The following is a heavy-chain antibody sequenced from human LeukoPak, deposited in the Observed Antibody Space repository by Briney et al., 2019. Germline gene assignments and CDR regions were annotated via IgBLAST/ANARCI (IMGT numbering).Heavy chain of an antibody. J-gene: IGHJ4*02. D-gene: IGHD5-24*01. Sequence: SETLSLTCTISGGSISDYYWSWIRQPAGKGLEWIGRIYTSVSPNYNPSLKSRVTMSVDTSKNQFSLKLSSVTAADTAAYYCARLWDGYNLYYFDYWGQGTLVTVSS. CDR2: IYTSVSP. CDR1: GGSISDYY. CDR3: ARLWDGYNLYYFDY. V-gene: IGHV4-4*07.